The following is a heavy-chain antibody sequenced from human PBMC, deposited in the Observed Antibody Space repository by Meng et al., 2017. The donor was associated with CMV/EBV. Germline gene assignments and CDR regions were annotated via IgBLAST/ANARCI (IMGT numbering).Heavy chain of an antibody. CDR3: AGERGSYYVNSGYCGS. CDR1: FPCRDSR. CDR2: ISSDGSNT. D-gene: IGHD3-22*01. Sequence: FPCRDSRMPCVRHGPRTGLVWVSGISSDGSNTGCTDSVQGRITSSRGTAKNTLYLHMNSLSSVATAVYYCAGERGSYYVNSGYCGSWGQGTLVTVSS. J-gene: IGHJ5*02. V-gene: IGHV3-74*01.